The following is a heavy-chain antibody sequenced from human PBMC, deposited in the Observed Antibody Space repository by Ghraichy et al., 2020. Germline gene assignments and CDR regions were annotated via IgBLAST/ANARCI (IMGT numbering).Heavy chain of an antibody. Sequence: GSLRLSCAVYGGSFSGYYWSWIRQPPGKGLEWIGEINHSGSTNYNPSLKSRVTISVDTSKNQFSLKLSSVTAADTAVYYCARGRGRWGPPGYWGQGTLVTVSS. D-gene: IGHD4-23*01. J-gene: IGHJ4*02. CDR2: INHSGST. CDR3: ARGRGRWGPPGY. V-gene: IGHV4-34*01. CDR1: GGSFSGYY.